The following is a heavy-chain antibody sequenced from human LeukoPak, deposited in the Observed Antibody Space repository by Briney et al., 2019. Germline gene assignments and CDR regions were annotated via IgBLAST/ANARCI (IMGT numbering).Heavy chain of an antibody. CDR2: ISYDGSNK. V-gene: IGHV3-30-3*01. J-gene: IGHJ6*03. CDR3: ARGPYQLLYVDYYYYYYMDV. Sequence: GGSLRLSCAASGFTFSSYAMHWVRQAPGKGLEWVAVISYDGSNKYYADSVKGRFTISRDNSKNTLYLQMNSLRAEDTAVYYCARGPYQLLYVDYYYYYYMDVWGKGTTVTVSS. CDR1: GFTFSSYA. D-gene: IGHD2-2*02.